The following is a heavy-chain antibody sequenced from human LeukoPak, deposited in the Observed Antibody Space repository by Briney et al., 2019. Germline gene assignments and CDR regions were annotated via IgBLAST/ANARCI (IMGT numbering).Heavy chain of an antibody. D-gene: IGHD4-17*01. V-gene: IGHV3-15*01. CDR3: TTVDYGDLTPAASSDY. CDR1: GFSLSQVW. Sequence: GGSLRLSCTASGFSLSQVWMSWVRHAPGQGLEWVGHIKTKTDGGTTEYVAPVRGRFTISRDDSGDTLYLQMNSLKIEDTAVYYCTTVDYGDLTPAASSDYWGQGTLVTVSS. CDR2: IKTKTDGGTT. J-gene: IGHJ4*02.